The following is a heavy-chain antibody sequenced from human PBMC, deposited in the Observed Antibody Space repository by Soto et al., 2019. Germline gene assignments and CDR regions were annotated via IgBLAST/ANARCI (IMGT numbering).Heavy chain of an antibody. V-gene: IGHV3-15*01. D-gene: IGHD1-1*01. CDR3: TSTRPGTNVFDM. CDR2: IRSKGDGGAT. CDR1: GITLSNAW. Sequence: EVQLAESGGGLVEPGGSLRLSCAGSGITLSNAWMNWVRQAAGKGLEWVGRIRSKGDGGATEYVAPVKGRFTFSRDDSENTLFLQMSALKPEDTGVYFCTSTRPGTNVFDMWGPGTMVIVSS. J-gene: IGHJ3*02.